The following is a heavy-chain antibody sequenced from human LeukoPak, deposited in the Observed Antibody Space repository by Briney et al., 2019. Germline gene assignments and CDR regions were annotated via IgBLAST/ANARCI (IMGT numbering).Heavy chain of an antibody. V-gene: IGHV3-21*01. CDR1: GFTFSSYS. D-gene: IGHD6-19*01. CDR2: ISSSSYI. J-gene: IGHJ4*02. CDR3: VRDVAVAGNFDY. Sequence: GGSLRLSCAASGFTFSSYSMNWVRQAPGKGLEWVSSISSSSYIYYADSVKGRFTISRDNAKNSLYLQMNSLRAEDTAVYYCVRDVAVAGNFDYWGQGTLVTVSS.